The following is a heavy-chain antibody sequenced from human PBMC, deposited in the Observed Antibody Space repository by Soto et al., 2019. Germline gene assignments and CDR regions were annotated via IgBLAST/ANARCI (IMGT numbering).Heavy chain of an antibody. V-gene: IGHV1-2*02. CDR2: INPNSGGT. Sequence: ASVKVSCKTSGYTFTGYYIHWVRQAPGQGLEWMGWINPNSGGTNYAQKFQGRVTMTRDTSISTAYMELSRLRSDDTAVYYCVSLGWGDDHYYYVGRLGPRDHGHRLL. CDR3: VSLGWGDDHYYYVGR. D-gene: IGHD2-21*02. J-gene: IGHJ6*02. CDR1: GYTFTGYY.